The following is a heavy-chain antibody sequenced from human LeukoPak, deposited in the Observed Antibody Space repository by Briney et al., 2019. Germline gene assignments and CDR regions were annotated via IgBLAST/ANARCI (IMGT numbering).Heavy chain of an antibody. J-gene: IGHJ4*02. CDR1: GGSVSSSSYY. CDR3: ARRSNYDFWSGYYPTEYYFDY. D-gene: IGHD3-3*01. CDR2: IYYGGST. V-gene: IGHV4-61*01. Sequence: PSQTLSLTCTVSGGSVSSSSYYWSWIRQPPGKGLEWIGYIYYGGSTNYNHSLKSRVTISVDTSKNQFSLKLSSVTAADTAVYYCARRSNYDFWSGYYPTEYYFDYWGQGTLVTVSS.